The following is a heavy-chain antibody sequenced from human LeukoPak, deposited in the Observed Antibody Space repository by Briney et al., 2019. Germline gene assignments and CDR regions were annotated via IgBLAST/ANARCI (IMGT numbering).Heavy chain of an antibody. V-gene: IGHV4-39*01. CDR1: GGSISSSSYF. Sequence: SETLSLTCTVSGGSISSSSYFWGWIRQPPGKGLDWIGSIYYSGSTYYNPSLESRVTISVDTSKNQFSLKLNSVTAAGTAVYYCARHGGLKYGGYEKRFDYWGQGTLVTVSS. CDR3: ARHGGLKYGGYEKRFDY. J-gene: IGHJ4*02. CDR2: IYYSGST. D-gene: IGHD5-12*01.